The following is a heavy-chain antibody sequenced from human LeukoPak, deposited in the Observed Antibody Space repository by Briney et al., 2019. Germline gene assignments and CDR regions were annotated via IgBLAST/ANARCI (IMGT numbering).Heavy chain of an antibody. D-gene: IGHD6-19*01. V-gene: IGHV3-53*01. J-gene: IGHJ4*02. CDR3: ARGLKYSSGWYYFDY. CDR2: IYSGGST. Sequence: GGSLRLSCAASGFTVSNNYMNWVRQAPGKGLEWVSVIYSGGSTYYADSVKGRFTISRDNSKNTLYLQMNSLRAEDTAVYYCARGLKYSSGWYYFDYWGQGKLVIVSS. CDR1: GFTVSNNY.